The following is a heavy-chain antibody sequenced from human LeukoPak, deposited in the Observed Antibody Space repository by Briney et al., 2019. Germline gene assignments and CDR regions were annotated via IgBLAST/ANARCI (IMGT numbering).Heavy chain of an antibody. Sequence: GGSLRLSCAASGFTFDDYAMHWVRQAPGKGLEWVSGISWNSGSIGYADSVKGRFTISRDNAKNSLYLQMNSLRAEDTALYYCARQREYSGYDLGAFDIWGQGTMVTVSS. CDR3: ARQREYSGYDLGAFDI. J-gene: IGHJ3*02. CDR1: GFTFDDYA. D-gene: IGHD5-12*01. V-gene: IGHV3-9*01. CDR2: ISWNSGSI.